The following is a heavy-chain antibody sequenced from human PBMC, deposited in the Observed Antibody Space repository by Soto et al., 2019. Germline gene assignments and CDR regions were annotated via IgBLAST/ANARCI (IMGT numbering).Heavy chain of an antibody. Sequence: PGGSLRLSCAASGFTFSSYAMHWVRQAPGKGLEWVAVISYDGSNKYYADSVEGRLTISRDNSKNTLYLQMNSLRAEDTAVYYCARQKLYYYDSSGYYDYWGQGTLVTVSS. D-gene: IGHD3-22*01. V-gene: IGHV3-30-3*01. J-gene: IGHJ4*02. CDR3: ARQKLYYYDSSGYYDY. CDR2: ISYDGSNK. CDR1: GFTFSSYA.